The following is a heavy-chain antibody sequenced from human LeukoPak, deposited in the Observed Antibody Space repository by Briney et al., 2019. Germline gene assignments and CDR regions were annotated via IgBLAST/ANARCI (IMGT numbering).Heavy chain of an antibody. Sequence: SQTLSLTCAVSGGSISSGGYSWSWIRQPPGKGLEWIGYIYHSGSTYYNPSLKSRVTISVDRSKNQFSLKLSSVTAADTAVYYCASIAAAGIPLPDYWGQGTLVTVSS. J-gene: IGHJ4*02. V-gene: IGHV4-30-2*01. CDR2: IYHSGST. D-gene: IGHD6-13*01. CDR3: ASIAAAGIPLPDY. CDR1: GGSISSGGYS.